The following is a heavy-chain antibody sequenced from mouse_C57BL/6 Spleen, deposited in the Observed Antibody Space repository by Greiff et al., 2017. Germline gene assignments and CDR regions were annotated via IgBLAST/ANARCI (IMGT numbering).Heavy chain of an antibody. CDR1: GFTFSSYA. V-gene: IGHV5-4*01. D-gene: IGHD2-3*01. J-gene: IGHJ2*01. CDR3: ARDLDGYPSTGVDY. Sequence: DVKLVESGGGLVKPGGSLKLSCAASGFTFSSYAMSWVRQTPEKRLEWVATISDGGSYTYYPDNVKGRFTISRDNAKNNLYLQMSHLKSEDTAMYYCARDLDGYPSTGVDYWGQGTTLTVSS. CDR2: ISDGGSYT.